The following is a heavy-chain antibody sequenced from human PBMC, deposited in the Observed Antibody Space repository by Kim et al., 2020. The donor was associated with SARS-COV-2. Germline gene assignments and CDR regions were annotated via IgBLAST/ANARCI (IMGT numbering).Heavy chain of an antibody. CDR2: IYHIGST. Sequence: SETLSLTCTVSGYSISSGYYWGWIRQPPGKGLEWIGSIYHIGSTYYNPSLKSRVTISVDTSKNQFSLKLSSVTAADTAVYYCARDEGTSSWYPDYFDYWGQGTLVTVSS. J-gene: IGHJ4*02. D-gene: IGHD6-13*01. CDR1: GYSISSGYY. V-gene: IGHV4-38-2*02. CDR3: ARDEGTSSWYPDYFDY.